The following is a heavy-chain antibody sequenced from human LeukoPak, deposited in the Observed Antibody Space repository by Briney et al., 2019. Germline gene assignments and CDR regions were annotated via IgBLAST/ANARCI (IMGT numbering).Heavy chain of an antibody. J-gene: IGHJ6*04. V-gene: IGHV3-30*04. CDR2: ISYDGNLK. Sequence: PGVSLRLSCAASGFTFSSYAMHWVRQAPGKGLEWVAVISYDGNLKYYADSVRGRFTISRDNSKNTLYVQMNSLRAEDTAVYYCARELLWFGELEGDYGMDVWGKGTTVIVSS. CDR3: ARELLWFGELEGDYGMDV. D-gene: IGHD3-10*01. CDR1: GFTFSSYA.